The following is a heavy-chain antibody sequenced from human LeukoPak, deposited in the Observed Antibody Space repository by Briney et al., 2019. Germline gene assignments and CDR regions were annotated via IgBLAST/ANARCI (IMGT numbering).Heavy chain of an antibody. CDR1: GFIFRNYA. V-gene: IGHV3-23*01. J-gene: IGHJ4*02. D-gene: IGHD5-18*01. Sequence: GGSLRLSCAASGFIFRNYAMSWVRQAPGKGLEWVSAISGSGGSTYYADSVKGRFTISRDNYKNTLSLQMNSLRAEDTAVYYCAKGDTAMGSYLDYWGQGTLVTVSS. CDR3: AKGDTAMGSYLDY. CDR2: ISGSGGST.